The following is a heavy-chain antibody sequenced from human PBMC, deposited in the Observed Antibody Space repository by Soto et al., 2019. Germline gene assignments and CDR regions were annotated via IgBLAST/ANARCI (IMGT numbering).Heavy chain of an antibody. CDR2: MYHSGST. CDR1: GGSISSGGYS. Sequence: SETLSLTCAVSGGSISSGGYSWSWIRQPPGKGLEWIGYMYHSGSTYYNPSLKSRVTISIDRSKNQFSLKLSSVTAADTAVYYCARDVEQQLALDYWGQGTLVTVSS. V-gene: IGHV4-30-2*01. J-gene: IGHJ4*02. CDR3: ARDVEQQLALDY. D-gene: IGHD6-13*01.